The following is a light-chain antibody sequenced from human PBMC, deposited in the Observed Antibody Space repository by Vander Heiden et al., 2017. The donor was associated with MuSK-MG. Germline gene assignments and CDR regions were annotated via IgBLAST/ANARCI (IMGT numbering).Light chain of an antibody. Sequence: EIVMTQSPATPSVSPGERAALSCRASQSVSSYLAWYQQKPGQAPRLLIYGASTRATGIPARFSGSGSGTDFTLTISSLQSEDFAVYYCQQYNNSPLAFGQGTKVEIK. J-gene: IGKJ1*01. CDR1: QSVSSY. CDR2: GAS. V-gene: IGKV3-15*01. CDR3: QQYNNSPLA.